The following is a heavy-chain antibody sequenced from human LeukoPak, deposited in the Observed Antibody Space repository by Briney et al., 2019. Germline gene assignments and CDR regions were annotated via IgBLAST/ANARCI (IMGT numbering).Heavy chain of an antibody. Sequence: GGSLRLPCAASGFTFDDYGMTWVRQPPGKGLEWVSGIDWNGGSTGYADSVKGRFTISRDNAKNSLYLQMDSLRAEGTALYYCARALRVGSSGYYYFDYWGQGTLVTVSS. V-gene: IGHV3-20*04. CDR2: IDWNGGST. D-gene: IGHD6-25*01. CDR1: GFTFDDYG. CDR3: ARALRVGSSGYYYFDY. J-gene: IGHJ4*02.